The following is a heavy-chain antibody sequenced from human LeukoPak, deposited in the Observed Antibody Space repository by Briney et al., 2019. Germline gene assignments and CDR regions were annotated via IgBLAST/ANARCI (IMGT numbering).Heavy chain of an antibody. V-gene: IGHV3-23*01. CDR3: AKDPQYYDILTGYPAFDY. J-gene: IGHJ4*02. D-gene: IGHD3-9*01. CDR2: ISGSGVST. Sequence: GGSQRLSCAASGFTFSSYAMSWVRQPPGKGLEWVSAISGSGVSTYYADSVKGRFTISRDNSKNTLYLQMNSLRAEDTAVYYCAKDPQYYDILTGYPAFDYWGQGTLVTVSS. CDR1: GFTFSSYA.